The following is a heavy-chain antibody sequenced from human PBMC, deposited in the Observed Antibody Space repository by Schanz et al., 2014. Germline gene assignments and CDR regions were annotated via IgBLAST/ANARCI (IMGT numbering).Heavy chain of an antibody. J-gene: IGHJ4*02. V-gene: IGHV3-33*01. CDR1: GFTFSKYG. D-gene: IGHD3-3*01. CDR3: ARGVRIDY. CDR2: IWYDGSNK. Sequence: QVQLVESGGGVVRPGRSLRLSCATSGFTFSKYGVHWVRQAPGKGLEWVAIIWYDGSNKYYADSVKGRFTISRDNSKNTLFLQMSSLTAEDTAVYYCARGVRIDYWGQGTLVTVSS.